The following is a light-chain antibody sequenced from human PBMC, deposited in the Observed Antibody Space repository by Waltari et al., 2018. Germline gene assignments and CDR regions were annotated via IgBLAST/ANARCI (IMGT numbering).Light chain of an antibody. CDR3: LSFDNTLWV. J-gene: IGLJ3*02. Sequence: FMLTQPHSVSESPGKTVTISCTRTRGSIDRNYVPWYQQRPGRSPTTVIYDDYQRPSGVPTRFSASIDRASNSASLTIAGLTTEDEADYYCLSFDNTLWVFGGGTKLTVL. CDR1: RGSIDRNY. V-gene: IGLV6-57*01. CDR2: DDY.